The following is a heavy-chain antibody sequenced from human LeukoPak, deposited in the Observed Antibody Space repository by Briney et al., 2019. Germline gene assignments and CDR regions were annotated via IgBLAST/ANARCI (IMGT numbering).Heavy chain of an antibody. D-gene: IGHD4-17*01. CDR1: GFTFSTYI. CDR2: IYYSGST. CDR3: ASYGNAFDI. V-gene: IGHV4-59*12. J-gene: IGHJ3*02. Sequence: PGGSLRLSCAASGFTFSTYIMSWLRQPPGKGLEWIGYIYYSGSTYYNPSLKSRVTISVDTSKNQFSLKLSSVTAADTAVYYCASYGNAFDIWGQGTMVTVSS.